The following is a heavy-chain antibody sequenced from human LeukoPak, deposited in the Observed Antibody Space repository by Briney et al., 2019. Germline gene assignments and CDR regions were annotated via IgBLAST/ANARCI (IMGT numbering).Heavy chain of an antibody. CDR2: INHSGST. Sequence: PSETLSLTCAVYGGSFSGYYWSWIRQPPGKGLEWIGEINHSGSTNYNPSLKSRVTISVDTSKNQFSLKLSSVTAADTAVYCCASGLLGRVIPPDFDYWGQGTLVTVSS. D-gene: IGHD3-16*02. V-gene: IGHV4-34*01. CDR1: GGSFSGYY. CDR3: ASGLLGRVIPPDFDY. J-gene: IGHJ4*02.